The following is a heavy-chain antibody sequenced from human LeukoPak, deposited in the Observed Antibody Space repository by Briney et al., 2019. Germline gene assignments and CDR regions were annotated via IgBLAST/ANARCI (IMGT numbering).Heavy chain of an antibody. CDR1: EYTFSDFY. Sequence: ASVKVSCKASEYTFSDFYIRWVRQAPGQGLEWMGWINPKSGGTKYAPRFQGRVTMTRDTSINTAFMDLTSLRSDDSAVYYCARDFGFDDTVMMDYWGQGTLVTVSS. CDR3: ARDFGFDDTVMMDY. V-gene: IGHV1-2*02. D-gene: IGHD2/OR15-2a*01. J-gene: IGHJ4*02. CDR2: INPKSGGT.